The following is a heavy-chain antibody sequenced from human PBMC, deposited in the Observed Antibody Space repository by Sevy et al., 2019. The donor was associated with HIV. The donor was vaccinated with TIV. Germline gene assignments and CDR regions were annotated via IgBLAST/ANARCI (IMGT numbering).Heavy chain of an antibody. CDR3: AKDLAGPGRRYFDF. J-gene: IGHJ4*02. CDR1: GFTFSNFG. Sequence: GESLKISCTASGFTFSNFGMHWVRQVPGKGLEWVTFIRYDGSDKYYAASVKGRLTISRDDSKNTLYLQMDSLRPEDTAIYYCAKDLAGPGRRYFDFWGQGALVTVSS. D-gene: IGHD6-13*01. V-gene: IGHV3-30*02. CDR2: IRYDGSDK.